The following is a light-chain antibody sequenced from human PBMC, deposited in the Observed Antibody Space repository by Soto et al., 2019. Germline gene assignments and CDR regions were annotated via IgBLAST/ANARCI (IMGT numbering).Light chain of an antibody. J-gene: IGLJ1*01. CDR2: EVS. Sequence: QSVLTQPASVSGSPGQSISISCTGTSSDVGAYNFVSWYQQHPGKAPKLMIYEVSNRPSGVSNRFSGSKSGNTASLTISGLQAEDEADYYCSSYTSSSTLVFGSGTKVTV. CDR3: SSYTSSSTLV. V-gene: IGLV2-14*01. CDR1: SSDVGAYNF.